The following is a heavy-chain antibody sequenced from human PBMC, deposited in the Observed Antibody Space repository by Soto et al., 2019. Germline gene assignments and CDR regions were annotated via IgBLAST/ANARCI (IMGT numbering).Heavy chain of an antibody. CDR2: MNPNSGNT. V-gene: IGHV1-8*01. J-gene: IGHJ4*02. CDR3: AREVTGYSRN. Sequence: QVQLVQSGAEVKKPGASVKVSCKASGYTFTSYDINWVRQATGQGLEWMGWMNPNSGNTGYAQKFQGRATMTRNTSVSTSYRVRSSLRSEATALYYCAREVTGYSRNWGQGTLVTVSS. D-gene: IGHD6-13*01. CDR1: GYTFTSYD.